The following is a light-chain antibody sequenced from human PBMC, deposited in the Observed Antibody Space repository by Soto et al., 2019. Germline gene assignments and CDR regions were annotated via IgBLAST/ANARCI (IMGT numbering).Light chain of an antibody. V-gene: IGKV3-11*01. CDR1: QSVSSY. CDR2: DAS. J-gene: IGKJ1*01. Sequence: EIVLTQSPATLSLSPGERATLSCRASQSVSSYLGWYQQRPGQAPRLLIYDASNRATGIPARFSGSGSGTDFTLPISSLEPEDFAVYYCHQRGNWPRTFGQGTKVEVK. CDR3: HQRGNWPRT.